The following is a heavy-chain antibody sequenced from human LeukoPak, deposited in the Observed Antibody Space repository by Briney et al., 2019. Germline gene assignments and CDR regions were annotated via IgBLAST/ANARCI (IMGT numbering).Heavy chain of an antibody. CDR2: IIPIFGTA. V-gene: IGHV1-69*05. J-gene: IGHJ4*02. Sequence: ASVKASRKASGGTFSSYAISWVRQAPGQGLEWMEGIIPIFGTANYAQKFQGRVTITTDESTSTAYMELSSLRSEDTAVYYCATRSGGGYDYWGQGTLVTVSS. CDR3: ATRSGGGYDY. CDR1: GGTFSSYA. D-gene: IGHD2-15*01.